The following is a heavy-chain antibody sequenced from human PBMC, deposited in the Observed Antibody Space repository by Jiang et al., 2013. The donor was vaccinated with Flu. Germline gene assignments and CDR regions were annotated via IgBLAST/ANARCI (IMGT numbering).Heavy chain of an antibody. CDR3: ARGGSYCSSVSCTYYFDY. V-gene: IGHV4-38-2*01. D-gene: IGHD2-2*01. CDR1: GYSISSGYY. Sequence: LLKPSETLSLTCAVSGYSISSGYYWGWVRQPPGKGPEWIGSVYDSETTNYNPYYNPSLKTRVTMSLDTSNNHFSLRLSSVTAADTAVYYCARGGSYCSSVSCTYYFDYWGQGPWSPSPQ. J-gene: IGHJ4*02. CDR2: VYDSETTNYNP.